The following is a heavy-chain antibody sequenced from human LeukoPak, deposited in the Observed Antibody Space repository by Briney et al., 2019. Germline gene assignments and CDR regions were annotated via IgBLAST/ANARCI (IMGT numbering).Heavy chain of an antibody. CDR3: ARVGVSDRYCSSTSCYYYYYYMDV. CDR2: IYTSGST. D-gene: IGHD2-2*01. CDR1: GGSINSGSYY. J-gene: IGHJ6*03. Sequence: PSETLSLTCTVSGGSINSGSYYWSWIRQPAGKGLEWIGRIYTSGSTNYNPSLKSRVTISVDTSKNQFSLKLSSVTAADTAVYYCARVGVSDRYCSSTSCYYYYYYMDVWGKGTTVTVSS. V-gene: IGHV4-61*02.